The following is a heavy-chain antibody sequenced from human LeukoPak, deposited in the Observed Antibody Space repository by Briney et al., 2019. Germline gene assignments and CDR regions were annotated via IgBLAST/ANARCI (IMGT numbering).Heavy chain of an antibody. Sequence: PGGSLRLSCAASGFTFSTYGMHWVRQAPGKGLEWLAVIWYDGSNIYYADSVKGRFTISRDNAKNSLYLQMNSLRDEDTAVYYCARERRETVGATFYFDYWGQGTLVTVSS. D-gene: IGHD1-26*01. CDR1: GFTFSTYG. J-gene: IGHJ4*02. CDR3: ARERRETVGATFYFDY. CDR2: IWYDGSNI. V-gene: IGHV3-33*01.